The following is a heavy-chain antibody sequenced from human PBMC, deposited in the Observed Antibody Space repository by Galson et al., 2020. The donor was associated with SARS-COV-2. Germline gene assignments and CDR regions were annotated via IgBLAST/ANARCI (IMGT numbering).Heavy chain of an antibody. D-gene: IGHD3-3*01. CDR2: IYYSGST. CDR1: GGSISSYY. Sequence: ETSETLSLTCTVSGGSISSYYWSWIRQPPGKGLEWIGYIYYSGSTNYNPSLKSRVTISVDTSKNQFFLKLSSVTAADTAVYYCARLYYDFWSGYSDPGMDVWGQGTTVTVSS. J-gene: IGHJ6*02. V-gene: IGHV4-59*08. CDR3: ARLYYDFWSGYSDPGMDV.